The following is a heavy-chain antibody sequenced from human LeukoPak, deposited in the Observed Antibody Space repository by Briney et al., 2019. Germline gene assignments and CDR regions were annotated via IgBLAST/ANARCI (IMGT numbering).Heavy chain of an antibody. CDR1: GYTFTDYY. J-gene: IGHJ6*03. CDR3: ATGGGSSSSKDYYYMDV. Sequence: ASVKVSCKVSGYTFTDYYMHWVQQAPGKGLELMGLVDPEDGETIYAEKFQGRVTITADTSTDTAYMELSSLRSEDTAVYYCATGGGSSSSKDYYYMDVWGKGTTVTVSS. D-gene: IGHD6-6*01. CDR2: VDPEDGET. V-gene: IGHV1-69-2*01.